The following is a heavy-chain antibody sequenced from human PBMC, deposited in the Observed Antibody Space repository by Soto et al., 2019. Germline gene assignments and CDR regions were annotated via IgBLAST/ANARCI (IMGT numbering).Heavy chain of an antibody. CDR1: GYSFTSYW. CDR3: ARTSSSGVTTYYYYYYGMDV. CDR2: IDPSDSYT. Sequence: LKISCKGSGYSFTSYWISWVRQMPGKGLEWMGRIDPSDSYTNYSPSFQGHVTISADKSISTAYLQWSSLKASDTAMYYCARTSSSGVTTYYYYYYGMDVWGQGTTVTVSS. D-gene: IGHD3-3*01. J-gene: IGHJ6*02. V-gene: IGHV5-10-1*01.